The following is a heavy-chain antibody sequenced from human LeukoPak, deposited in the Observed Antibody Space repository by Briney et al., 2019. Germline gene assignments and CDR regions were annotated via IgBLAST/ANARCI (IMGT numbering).Heavy chain of an antibody. J-gene: IGHJ4*02. V-gene: IGHV4-34*01. Sequence: PSETLSLTCAVYGGSFSCYYWSWIRQPPGKGLEWIGEINHSGSTNYNPSLKSRVTISVDTSKNQFSLKLSSVTAADTAVYYCARVAAKTVDYWGQGTLVTVSP. D-gene: IGHD2-15*01. CDR2: INHSGST. CDR3: ARVAAKTVDY. CDR1: GGSFSCYY.